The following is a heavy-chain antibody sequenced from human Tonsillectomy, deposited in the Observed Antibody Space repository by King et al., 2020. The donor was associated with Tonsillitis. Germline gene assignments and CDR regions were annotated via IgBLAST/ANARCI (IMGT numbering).Heavy chain of an antibody. CDR3: AGDQGYSSFDY. V-gene: IGHV3-7*04. D-gene: IGHD2-21*01. CDR1: GFTFSTSW. Sequence: EVQLVESGGGLVQPGGNLRLSCAASGFTFSTSWMTWVRQAPGKGLEWVATTKPDGSEKWFVDSVKGRFTISREKAKNSLYLQMNSLRAEDTAVYYCAGDQGYSSFDYWGQGTLVTVSS. J-gene: IGHJ4*02. CDR2: TKPDGSEK.